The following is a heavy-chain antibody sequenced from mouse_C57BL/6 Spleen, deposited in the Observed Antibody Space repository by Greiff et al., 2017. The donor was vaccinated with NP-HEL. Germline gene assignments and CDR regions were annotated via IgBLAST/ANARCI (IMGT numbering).Heavy chain of an antibody. CDR3: ARDSNVDY. D-gene: IGHD2-5*01. V-gene: IGHV5-6*01. CDR2: ISSGGSYT. J-gene: IGHJ2*01. CDR1: GFTFSSYG. Sequence: EVKLMESGGDLVKPGGSLKLSCAASGFTFSSYGMSWVRQTPDKRLEWVATISSGGSYTYYPDSVKGRFTISRDNAKNTLYLQMSSLKSEDTAMYYCARDSNVDYWGQGTTLTVSS.